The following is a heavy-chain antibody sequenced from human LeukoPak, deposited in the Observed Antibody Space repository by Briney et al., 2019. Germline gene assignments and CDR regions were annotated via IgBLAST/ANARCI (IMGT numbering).Heavy chain of an antibody. CDR3: ARLIVGAKFDY. Sequence: ASVKVSCMASGYTLTAYYMHWVRQAPGQGLEWMGWINPNSGGTNYAQKFQGRVTMTRDTSINTAYVELSGLRSDDTAVYYCARLIVGAKFDYWGQGTLVSVSS. J-gene: IGHJ4*02. CDR1: GYTLTAYY. V-gene: IGHV1-2*02. D-gene: IGHD1-26*01. CDR2: INPNSGGT.